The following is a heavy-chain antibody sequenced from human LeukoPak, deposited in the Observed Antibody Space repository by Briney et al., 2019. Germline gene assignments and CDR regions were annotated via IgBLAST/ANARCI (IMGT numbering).Heavy chain of an antibody. D-gene: IGHD4-17*01. CDR3: ASTFYADSPPY. CDR2: IYSGGST. CDR1: GFTVSSNY. V-gene: IGHV3-66*01. J-gene: IGHJ4*02. Sequence: PGGSLRLSCAASGFTVSSNYMSWVRQAPGKGLEWVSVIYSGGSTYYADSVKGRFTISRDNSKNTLYLQMNSLRAEDTAVYYCASTFYADSPPYWGQGTLVTVPS.